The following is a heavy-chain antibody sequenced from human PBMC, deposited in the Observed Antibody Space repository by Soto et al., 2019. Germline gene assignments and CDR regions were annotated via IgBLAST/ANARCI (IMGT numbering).Heavy chain of an antibody. CDR3: ARGGQLYTYPYNY. V-gene: IGHV5-51*01. D-gene: IGHD3-16*01. J-gene: IGHJ4*02. CDR1: GYSFITNW. CDR2: IYPGDSDT. Sequence: GESLKISCKGSGYSFITNWIGWVRQIPGKGLEWMGIIYPGDSDTRYSPSFQGQVTISADESISTAYLRWSSLKASDTAIYYCARGGQLYTYPYNYWGQGTLVTVSS.